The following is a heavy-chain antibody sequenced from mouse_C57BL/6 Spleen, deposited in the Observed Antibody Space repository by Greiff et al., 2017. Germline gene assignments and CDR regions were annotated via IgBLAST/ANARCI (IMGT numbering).Heavy chain of an antibody. Sequence: EVQLVESGPGLVKPSQSLSLTCSVTGYSITSGYYWNWIRQFPGNKLEWMGYISYDGSNNYNPSFKNRISITRDTSKNQFFLKFNSVTTEDTATYYCARGSYGNYRGYFDVWGTGTTVTVSS. CDR2: ISYDGSN. CDR1: GYSITSGYY. D-gene: IGHD2-1*01. V-gene: IGHV3-6*01. J-gene: IGHJ1*03. CDR3: ARGSYGNYRGYFDV.